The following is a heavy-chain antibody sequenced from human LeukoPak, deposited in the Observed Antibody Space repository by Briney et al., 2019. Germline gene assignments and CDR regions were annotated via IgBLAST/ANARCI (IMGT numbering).Heavy chain of an antibody. V-gene: IGHV3-15*01. D-gene: IGHD3-22*01. J-gene: IGHJ4*02. Sequence: PGGSLRLSCAASGFTFSNAWMSWVRHAPGKGLEWVGRIKSKTDGGTTDYAAPVKGRFTISRDDSKNTLYLQMNSLKTQDTAVYYCTTVTSYDSSSFDYWGQGTLVTVSS. CDR1: GFTFSNAW. CDR3: TTVTSYDSSSFDY. CDR2: IKSKTDGGTT.